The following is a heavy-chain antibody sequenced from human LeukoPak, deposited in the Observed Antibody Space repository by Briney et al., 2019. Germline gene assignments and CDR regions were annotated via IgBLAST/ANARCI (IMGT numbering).Heavy chain of an antibody. J-gene: IGHJ1*01. D-gene: IGHD3-10*01. Sequence: MSSETLSLTCAVYGGSFSGYYWSWIRQPPGKGLEWIGEINHSGSTNYNPSLRSRVTISVDTSKNQFSLKLSSVTAADTAVYYCASVTKLLGFPEYFQHWGQGTLVTVSS. CDR1: GGSFSGYY. CDR3: ASVTKLLGFPEYFQH. V-gene: IGHV4-34*01. CDR2: INHSGST.